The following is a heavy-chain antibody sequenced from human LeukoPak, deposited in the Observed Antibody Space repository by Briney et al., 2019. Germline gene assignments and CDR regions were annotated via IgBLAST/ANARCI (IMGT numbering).Heavy chain of an antibody. Sequence: ASVKVSCKASGYTFTSYGISWVRQAPGQGLEWMGWISAYNGNTNYAQKVQGRVTMTTHTSTSTAYMELRSLRSDDTAVYYCARDPRPYYGSGYLSPWFDPWGQGTLVTVSS. D-gene: IGHD3-10*01. CDR2: ISAYNGNT. CDR3: ARDPRPYYGSGYLSPWFDP. J-gene: IGHJ5*02. CDR1: GYTFTSYG. V-gene: IGHV1-18*01.